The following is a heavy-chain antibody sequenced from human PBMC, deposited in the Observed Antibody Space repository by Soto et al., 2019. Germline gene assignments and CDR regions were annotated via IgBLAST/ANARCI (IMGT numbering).Heavy chain of an antibody. CDR3: AREWFGIDY. D-gene: IGHD3-10*01. V-gene: IGHV1-18*01. CDR2: INPYNGNT. J-gene: IGHJ4*02. Sequence: QVQLVQSGAEVKKPGASVKVSCKASGYTFTSYGITWVRQAPGQGLEWMGWINPYNGNTNYAQKLQRRVTMTPDTSTNTAYMGQRSLRSDDTAVYYRAREWFGIDYWGQATLVTVSP. CDR1: GYTFTSYG.